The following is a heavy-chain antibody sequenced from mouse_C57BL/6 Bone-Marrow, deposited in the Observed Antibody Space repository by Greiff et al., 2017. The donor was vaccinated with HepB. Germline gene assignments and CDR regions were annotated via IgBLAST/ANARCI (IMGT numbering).Heavy chain of an antibody. V-gene: IGHV1-54*01. CDR1: GYAFTNYL. J-gene: IGHJ2*01. CDR2: INPGSGGT. Sequence: QVQLQQSGAELVRPGTSVKVSCKASGYAFTNYLIEWVKQRPGQGLEWIGVINPGSGGTNYNEKFKGKATLTADKSSSTAYMQLSSLKSEDSAVYFCARGTTVVPYFDYWGQGTTLTVSS. D-gene: IGHD1-1*01. CDR3: ARGTTVVPYFDY.